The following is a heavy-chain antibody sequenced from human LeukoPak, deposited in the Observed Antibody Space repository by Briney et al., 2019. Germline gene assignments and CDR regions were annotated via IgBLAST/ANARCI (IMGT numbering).Heavy chain of an antibody. V-gene: IGHV4-39*01. D-gene: IGHD6-13*01. J-gene: IGHJ4*02. Sequence: SETLSLTCTVSGGSISSSSYYWGWIRQPPGKGLEWIGSIYYSGSTYYNPSLKSRVTISVDTSKNQFSLKLSSVTAADTAVYYCARSWQQLVRIDYWGRGTLVTVSS. CDR3: ARSWQQLVRIDY. CDR1: GGSISSSSYY. CDR2: IYYSGST.